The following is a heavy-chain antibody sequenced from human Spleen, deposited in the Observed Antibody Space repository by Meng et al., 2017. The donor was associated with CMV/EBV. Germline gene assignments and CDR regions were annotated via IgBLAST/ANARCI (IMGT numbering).Heavy chain of an antibody. CDR3: ARVIQAAAAGRVRVGYYYYGMDV. Sequence: GESLKISCAASGFTFTSYWMTWVRQAPGKGLEWVANINQDGSEKDYVDSVKGRFIISRDNGKNSLYLQMNSLRAEDTAVYYCARVIQAAAAGRVRVGYYYYGMDVWGQGTTVTVSS. CDR2: INQDGSEK. CDR1: GFTFTSYW. J-gene: IGHJ6*02. V-gene: IGHV3-7*01. D-gene: IGHD6-13*01.